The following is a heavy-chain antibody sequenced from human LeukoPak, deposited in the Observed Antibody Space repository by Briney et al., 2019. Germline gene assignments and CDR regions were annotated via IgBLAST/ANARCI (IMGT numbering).Heavy chain of an antibody. D-gene: IGHD1-7*01. V-gene: IGHV1-18*01. Sequence: GASVKVSCKASGGTFSSYAISWVRQAPGQGLEWMGWISAYNGNTNYAQKLQGRVTMTTDTSTSTAYMELRGLRSDGTAVYYCARDVELTDAFDIWGQGTMVTVSS. CDR2: ISAYNGNT. J-gene: IGHJ3*02. CDR3: ARDVELTDAFDI. CDR1: GGTFSSYA.